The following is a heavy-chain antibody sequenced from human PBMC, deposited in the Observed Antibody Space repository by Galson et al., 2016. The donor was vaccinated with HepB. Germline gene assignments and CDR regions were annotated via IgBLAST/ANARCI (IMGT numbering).Heavy chain of an antibody. J-gene: IGHJ4*02. V-gene: IGHV4-61*02. D-gene: IGHD3-10*01. CDR1: GGSIISNSYT. CDR3: ARGWSKVGFDY. CDR2: IYSSGSA. Sequence: TLSLTCTVSGGSIISNSYTWNWIRQPAGKALESIGRIYSSGSANYNPSLRSRVTISVDTSKNQFSLKLNSVTAADTAVYYCARGWSKVGFDYWGQGTLVTVSS.